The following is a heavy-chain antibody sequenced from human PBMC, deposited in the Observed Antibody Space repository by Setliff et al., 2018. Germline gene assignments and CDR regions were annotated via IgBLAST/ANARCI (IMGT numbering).Heavy chain of an antibody. CDR1: GYTFTNNY. V-gene: IGHV1-46*01. D-gene: IGHD2-21*02. CDR2: INPSGGYT. CDR3: ARAHCIGGYCYYGYFQY. Sequence: ASVKVSCKASGYTFTNNYIHWVRQAPGQGLEWLGLINPSGGYTNYAQKFQDRITLTRDTPTNTLYMELGSLRSEDTAVYFCARAHCIGGYCYYGYFQYWGQGALVTVSS. J-gene: IGHJ1*01.